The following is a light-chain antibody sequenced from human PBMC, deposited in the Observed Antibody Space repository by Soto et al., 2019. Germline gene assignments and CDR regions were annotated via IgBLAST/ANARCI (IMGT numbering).Light chain of an antibody. J-gene: IGKJ4*01. V-gene: IGKV3-20*01. CDR1: QSVGSSY. CDR2: GAS. Sequence: EIVLTQSPGTLSLSPGEGATLSCRAIQSVGSSYLAWYQQKVGQAPRLLISGASNRATGVPDRVSGSGSGTDFTLTISRLEPEDFAVYYCQQYGSLPRLTFGGGTKVDIK. CDR3: QQYGSLPRLT.